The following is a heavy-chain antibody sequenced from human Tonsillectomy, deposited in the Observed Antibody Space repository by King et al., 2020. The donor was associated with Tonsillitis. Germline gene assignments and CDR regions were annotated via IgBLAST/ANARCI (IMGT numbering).Heavy chain of an antibody. CDR3: TRDLLVLELTEDLSEY. D-gene: IGHD7-27*01. V-gene: IGHV3-30-3*01. CDR1: GFTFNIYA. Sequence: VQLVESGGGVVHPGRSLTLSCAASGFTFNIYAMHWVRQAPGKGLEWVAVISDDGSNKSYADSVKGRFTISRDNSKKTLYLQMNSLRPEDTAVYYCTRDLLVLELTEDLSEYWGQGTLVSFSS. J-gene: IGHJ4*02. CDR2: ISDDGSNK.